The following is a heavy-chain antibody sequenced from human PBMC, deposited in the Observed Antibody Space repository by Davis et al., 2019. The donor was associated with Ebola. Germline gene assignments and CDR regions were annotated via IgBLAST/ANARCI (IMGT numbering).Heavy chain of an antibody. CDR2: INPNDGRT. V-gene: IGHV1-46*01. J-gene: IGHJ6*02. CDR3: ARDGYCTHGVCSRRDDYYYYAMDV. Sequence: AASVKVSCKASGYTFTNYYMHWVRQAPGQGLEWMGMINPNDGRTIYAQKFQGRVTMTTDTSTTAYMELRSLRSDDTAVYYCARDGYCTHGVCSRRDDYYYYAMDVWGQGTTVTVSS. D-gene: IGHD2-8*01. CDR1: GYTFTNYY.